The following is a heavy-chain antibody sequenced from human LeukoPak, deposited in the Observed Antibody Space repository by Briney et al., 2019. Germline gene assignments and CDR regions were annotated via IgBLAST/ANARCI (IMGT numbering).Heavy chain of an antibody. CDR3: ARRDSTSSYAFDI. CDR1: GYTFTSCG. J-gene: IGHJ3*02. Sequence: ASVTVSCMASGYTFTSCGISWVRQAPGQGLEWMGWISAYNGNTNYAQKLQGRVTMTTDTSTSTAYMELRSLRSEDTAVYYCARRDSTSSYAFDIWGQGTMVTVSS. D-gene: IGHD2-2*01. CDR2: ISAYNGNT. V-gene: IGHV1-18*01.